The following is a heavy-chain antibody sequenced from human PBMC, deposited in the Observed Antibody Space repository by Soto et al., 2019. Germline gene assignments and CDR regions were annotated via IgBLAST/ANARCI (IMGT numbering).Heavy chain of an antibody. J-gene: IGHJ6*02. CDR1: GGSMSSSSYY. D-gene: IGHD3-10*02. V-gene: IGHV4-39*01. Sequence: PSETLSLTCTVSGGSMSSSSYYWGWIRQPPGKGLEWIGSIYYSGSTYYNPSLKSRVTISVDTSKKQFSLELSSVIAADTAVYYCARRGTCSGSPSCGMDVWGQGTTVTVSS. CDR2: IYYSGST. CDR3: ARRGTCSGSPSCGMDV.